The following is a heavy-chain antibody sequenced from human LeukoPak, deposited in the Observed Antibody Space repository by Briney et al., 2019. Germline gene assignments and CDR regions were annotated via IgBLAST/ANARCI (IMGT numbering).Heavy chain of an antibody. CDR2: IYYSGST. CDR1: GGSISSMSYY. CDR3: ARLGYCSGGSCLYGMDV. V-gene: IGHV4-39*01. J-gene: IGHJ6*02. Sequence: SETLSLTCTVSGGSISSMSYYWGWIRQPPGKGLEWFGSIYYSGSTYYNPSLKSRVTISVDTSKNQFSLKLSSVTAADTAVYYCARLGYCSGGSCLYGMDVWGQGTTVTVSS. D-gene: IGHD2-15*01.